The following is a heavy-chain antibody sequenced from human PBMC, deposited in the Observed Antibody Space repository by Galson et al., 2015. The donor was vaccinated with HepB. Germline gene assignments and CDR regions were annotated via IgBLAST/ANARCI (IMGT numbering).Heavy chain of an antibody. CDR2: ISSSSSYI. CDR3: ARVLAWVGIAAAGHDAFDI. CDR1: GFTFSSYS. J-gene: IGHJ3*02. V-gene: IGHV3-21*01. Sequence: SLRLSCAASGFTFSSYSMNWVRQAPGKGLEWASSISSSSSYIYYADSVKGRFTISRDNAKNSLYLQMNSLRAEDTAVYYCARVLAWVGIAAAGHDAFDIWGQGTMVTVSS. D-gene: IGHD6-13*01.